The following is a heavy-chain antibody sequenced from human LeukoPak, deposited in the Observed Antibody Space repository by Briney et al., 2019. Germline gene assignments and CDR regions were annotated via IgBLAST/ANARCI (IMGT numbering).Heavy chain of an antibody. V-gene: IGHV4-61*02. D-gene: IGHD6-13*01. CDR2: IYTSGST. Sequence: SQTLSLTCTVSGGSVSSGSYYWSWIRQPAGKGLEWIGRIYTSGSTNYNPSLKSRVTISVDTSKNQFSLKLSSVTAADTAVYYCARYQEQQLVNFGYWCQGTLVTVSS. CDR3: ARYQEQQLVNFGY. CDR1: GGSVSSGSYY. J-gene: IGHJ4*02.